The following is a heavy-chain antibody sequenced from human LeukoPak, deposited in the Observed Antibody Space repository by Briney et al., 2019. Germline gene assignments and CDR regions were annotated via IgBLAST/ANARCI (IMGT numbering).Heavy chain of an antibody. J-gene: IGHJ4*02. D-gene: IGHD3-10*01. CDR2: INPSGGST. Sequence: ASVNVSCKASGYTFTSYYMHWVRQAPGQGLEWMGIINPSGGSTSYAQKFQGRVTMTRDTSTSTVYMEMSRLRSKDTTVYYCARDSPRVYYGSGSYYNALEYWGQGTLVTVSS. CDR1: GYTFTSYY. CDR3: ARDSPRVYYGSGSYYNALEY. V-gene: IGHV1-46*01.